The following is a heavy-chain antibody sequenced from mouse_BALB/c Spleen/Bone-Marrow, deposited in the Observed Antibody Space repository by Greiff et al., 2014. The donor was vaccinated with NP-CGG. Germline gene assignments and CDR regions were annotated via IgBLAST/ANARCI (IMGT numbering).Heavy chain of an antibody. J-gene: IGHJ1*01. CDR2: ISDGGSYT. CDR1: GFSFSDYY. V-gene: IGHV5-4*02. D-gene: IGHD1-1*01. Sequence: VKLKESGGGLVKPGGSLTLSCAASGFSFSDYYMYWVRQTPEKGLEWVATISDGGSYTYYPACVKGRFTISRDNAKNSLYLQMTSLKSEDTAMYYCARDSYYDGSSYWYFDVWGAGTTVTVSA. CDR3: ARDSYYDGSSYWYFDV.